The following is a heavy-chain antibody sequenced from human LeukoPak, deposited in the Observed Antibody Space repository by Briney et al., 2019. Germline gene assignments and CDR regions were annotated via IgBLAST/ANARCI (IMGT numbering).Heavy chain of an antibody. D-gene: IGHD5-12*01. V-gene: IGHV4-38-2*02. CDR3: ARGRSPGYSAHDGIDP. Sequence: PSETLSLTCTVSGGSISSYYWGWIRQPPGKGLEWIGSIFHAGNTYYNPSLMTRVTISVDTSKNQVSLKLSSVTASDTAVYYCARGRSPGYSAHDGIDPWGQGTLVTVSA. CDR2: IFHAGNT. CDR1: GGSISSYY. J-gene: IGHJ5*02.